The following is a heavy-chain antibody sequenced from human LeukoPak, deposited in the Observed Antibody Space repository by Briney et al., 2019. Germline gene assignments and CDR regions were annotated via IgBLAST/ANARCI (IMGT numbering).Heavy chain of an antibody. V-gene: IGHV3-21*01. CDR3: AREVDTAMVTNYYYYYGMDV. CDR1: GFTFSSYS. CDR2: ISSSSSYI. D-gene: IGHD5-18*01. Sequence: GGSLRLSCAASGFTFSSYSMNWVRQAPGKGLEWVSSISSSSSYIYYADSVKGRFTISRGNAKNSLYLQMNSLRAEDTAVYYCAREVDTAMVTNYYYYYGMDVWGQGTTVTVSS. J-gene: IGHJ6*02.